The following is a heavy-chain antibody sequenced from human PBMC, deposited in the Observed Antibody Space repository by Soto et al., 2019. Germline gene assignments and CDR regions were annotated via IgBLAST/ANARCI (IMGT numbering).Heavy chain of an antibody. CDR3: ARPYYDSSGFDAFDI. V-gene: IGHV5-51*01. Sequence: GESLKISCNGSGYSFTSYWIGWVRQMTGKGLEWMGIIYPGDSDTRYSPSFQGQVTISADKSISTAYLQWSSLKASDTAMYYCARPYYDSSGFDAFDIWGQGTMVTVSS. CDR2: IYPGDSDT. CDR1: GYSFTSYW. J-gene: IGHJ3*02. D-gene: IGHD3-22*01.